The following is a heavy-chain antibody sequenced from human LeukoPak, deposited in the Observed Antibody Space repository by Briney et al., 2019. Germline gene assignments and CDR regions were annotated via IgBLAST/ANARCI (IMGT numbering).Heavy chain of an antibody. CDR3: ASHNSGRYQDDAFDI. J-gene: IGHJ3*02. V-gene: IGHV4-39*01. Sequence: SETLSLTCTVSGGSISSSSYYWGWIRQPPGKGLEWVGSIYYSGSTYYNPSLKSRVTISVDTSKNQFSLNLSSVTAADTAVYYCASHNSGRYQDDAFDIWGQGTMVTVSS. CDR2: IYYSGST. CDR1: GGSISSSSYY. D-gene: IGHD1-26*01.